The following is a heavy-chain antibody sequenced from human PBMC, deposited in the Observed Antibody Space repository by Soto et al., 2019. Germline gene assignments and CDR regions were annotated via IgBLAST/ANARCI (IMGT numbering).Heavy chain of an antibody. CDR3: AGSGRVRRFDY. CDR2: IYNSGST. Sequence: QVQLRESGPGLVKPSQTLSLTCTVSGGSISSGGYYWSWIRQHPGKGLEWIGYIYNSGSTYYTPSLKSXXNXSXXTSQHQFSLNLRSVTAADTAVYYCAGSGRVRRFDYWGQGTLVTVSS. V-gene: IGHV4-31*03. D-gene: IGHD3-10*01. J-gene: IGHJ4*02. CDR1: GGSISSGGYY.